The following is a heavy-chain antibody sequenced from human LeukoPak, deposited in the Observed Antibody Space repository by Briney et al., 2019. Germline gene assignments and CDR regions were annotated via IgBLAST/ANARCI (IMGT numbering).Heavy chain of an antibody. CDR2: IYSGSST. J-gene: IGHJ4*02. CDR1: GFTINNNY. CDR3: ASRGYSAYDPGREFDY. D-gene: IGHD5-12*01. Sequence: GGSLRLSCAASGFTINNNYMSWVRQAPGKGLEWVSVIYSGSSTYYADSVRGRFTISRDNSKNTLLLQMNSLRVEDTAMYYCASRGYSAYDPGREFDYWGPGTLVTVSS. V-gene: IGHV3-66*01.